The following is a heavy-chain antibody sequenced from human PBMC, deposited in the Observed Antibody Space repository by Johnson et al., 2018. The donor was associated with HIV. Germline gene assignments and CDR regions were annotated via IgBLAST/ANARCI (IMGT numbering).Heavy chain of an antibody. CDR1: GFTFSSYD. CDR2: IGPAADT. V-gene: IGHV3-13*01. CDR3: ARDQGTPIIGGVAFDI. Sequence: VQLVESGGGLVQPGGSLRLSCAASGFTFSSYDIHWVRQATGKGLESVSPIGPAADTYYPGSVKGRFTISRDNSKHTLYLQMNSLRAEDTAVYYCARDQGTPIIGGVAFDIWGQGTMVTVSS. J-gene: IGHJ3*02. D-gene: IGHD4-23*01.